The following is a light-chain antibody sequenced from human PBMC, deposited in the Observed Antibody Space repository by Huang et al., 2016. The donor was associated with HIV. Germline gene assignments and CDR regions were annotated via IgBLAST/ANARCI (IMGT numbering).Light chain of an antibody. V-gene: IGKV1-5*01. Sequence: DVQMAQSPPTLSASVGDRVTITCRASQNVGTWLAWYQQKPGKAPKLLISEASTLESGVPSTFSGSGFGTEFTRTITSLQPDNFATYYCQQYNSYPWTFGQGTKVEI. J-gene: IGKJ1*01. CDR2: EAS. CDR3: QQYNSYPWT. CDR1: QNVGTW.